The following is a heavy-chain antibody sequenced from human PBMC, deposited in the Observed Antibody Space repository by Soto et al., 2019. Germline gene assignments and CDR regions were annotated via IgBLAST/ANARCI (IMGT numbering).Heavy chain of an antibody. CDR2: ISGSGGST. CDR3: AKKYSNDYYYYGMDV. CDR1: GFTFSSYA. Sequence: GGSLRLSCASSGFTFSSYAMSWVRQAPGKGLEWVSAISGSGGSTYYADSVKGRFTISRDNSKNTLYLQMNSLRAEDTAVYYCAKKYSNDYYYYGMDVWGQGTTVTVSS. J-gene: IGHJ6*02. V-gene: IGHV3-23*01. D-gene: IGHD4-4*01.